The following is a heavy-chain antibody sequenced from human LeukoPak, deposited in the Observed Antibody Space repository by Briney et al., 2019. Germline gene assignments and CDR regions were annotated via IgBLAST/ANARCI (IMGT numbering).Heavy chain of an antibody. J-gene: IGHJ4*02. CDR3: ARSYSSSWTDFSGY. V-gene: IGHV7-4-1*02. CDR1: GYTFTSYA. CDR2: INTNTGNP. Sequence: ASVKVSCKASGYTFTSYAMKWVRQAPGQGLEWMGWINTNTGNPTYAQGFTGRFVFSLDTSVSTAYLQISSLKAEDTAVYYCARSYSSSWTDFSGYWGQGTLVTVSS. D-gene: IGHD6-13*01.